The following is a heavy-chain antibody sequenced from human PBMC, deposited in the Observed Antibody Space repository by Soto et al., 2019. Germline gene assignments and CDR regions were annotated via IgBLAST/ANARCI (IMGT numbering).Heavy chain of an antibody. J-gene: IGHJ5*02. CDR2: ISGSGGST. CDR3: AKHLGFCGGDCPNTENWFDP. V-gene: IGHV3-23*01. D-gene: IGHD2-21*02. CDR1: GFTFSSYA. Sequence: GGSLRLSCAASGFTFSSYAMSWVRQAPGKGLEWVSAISGSGGSTYYADSVKGRFTISRGNSKNTLYLQMNSLRAEDTAVYYCAKHLGFCGGDCPNTENWFDPWGQGTLVTVSS.